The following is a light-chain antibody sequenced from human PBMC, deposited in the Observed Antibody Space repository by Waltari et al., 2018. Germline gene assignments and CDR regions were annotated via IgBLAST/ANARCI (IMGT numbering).Light chain of an antibody. CDR3: CSHAGSYTLI. CDR2: DVS. Sequence: QSALIQPRSVSGSPGQSVTISCTGSSSDVGGYTYVTWYQNHPGKAPKLILYDVSKRPSGVPDRFSGSKSGSTASLTISGLQAEDEADYYCCSHAGSYTLIFGGGTKLTVL. J-gene: IGLJ2*01. CDR1: SSDVGGYTY. V-gene: IGLV2-11*01.